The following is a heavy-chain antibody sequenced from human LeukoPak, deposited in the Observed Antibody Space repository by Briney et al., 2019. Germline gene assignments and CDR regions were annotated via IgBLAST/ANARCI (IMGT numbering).Heavy chain of an antibody. CDR2: ISSSSSYI. Sequence: GGSLRLSCAASGFTFSSYSMNWVRQAPGKGLEWVSSISSSSSYIYYADSVKGRFTISRGNAKNSLYLQMNSLRAEDTAVYYCARERVGANAGTGWGQGTLVTVSS. J-gene: IGHJ4*02. D-gene: IGHD1-26*01. CDR1: GFTFSSYS. CDR3: ARERVGANAGTG. V-gene: IGHV3-21*01.